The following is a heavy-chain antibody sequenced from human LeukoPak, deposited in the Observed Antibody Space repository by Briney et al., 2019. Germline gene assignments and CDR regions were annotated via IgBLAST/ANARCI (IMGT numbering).Heavy chain of an antibody. CDR3: ARDKDTAMVTRAFDI. Sequence: GGSLRLSCAASGFTFDDYGMSWVRQAPGKGLEWVSGINWNGGSTGYADSVKGRFTISRDNAKNSLYLQMNSLRAEDTAVYYCARDKDTAMVTRAFDIWGQGTMVTVSS. CDR1: GFTFDDYG. D-gene: IGHD5-18*01. J-gene: IGHJ3*02. CDR2: INWNGGST. V-gene: IGHV3-20*04.